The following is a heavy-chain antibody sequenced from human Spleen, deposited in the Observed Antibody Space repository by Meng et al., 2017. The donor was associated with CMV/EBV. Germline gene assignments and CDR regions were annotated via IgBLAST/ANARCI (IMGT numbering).Heavy chain of an antibody. CDR2: IYYSGST. CDR1: GGSVSSGSYY. D-gene: IGHD6-19*01. Sequence: SETLSLTCTVSGGSVSSGSYYWSWIRQPPGKGLEWIGYIYYSGSTNYNPSLKSRVTISVDTSKNQFSLKLSSVTAADTAVYYCARDDSSGWATRAPDAFDIWGQGTMVTVSS. V-gene: IGHV4-61*01. CDR3: ARDDSSGWATRAPDAFDI. J-gene: IGHJ3*02.